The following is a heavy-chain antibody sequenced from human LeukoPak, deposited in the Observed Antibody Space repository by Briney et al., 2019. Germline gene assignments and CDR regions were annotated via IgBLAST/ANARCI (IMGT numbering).Heavy chain of an antibody. CDR1: GGSISSYY. Sequence: PSETLSLTCTVSGGSISSYYWSWIRQPPGKGLEWIGYIYYSGSTNYNPSLKSRVTISVDTSKNQFSLKLSSVTAADTAVYYCASSRGYSYVPDPFDIWGQGTMVAVSS. V-gene: IGHV4-59*01. D-gene: IGHD5-18*01. J-gene: IGHJ3*02. CDR2: IYYSGST. CDR3: ASSRGYSYVPDPFDI.